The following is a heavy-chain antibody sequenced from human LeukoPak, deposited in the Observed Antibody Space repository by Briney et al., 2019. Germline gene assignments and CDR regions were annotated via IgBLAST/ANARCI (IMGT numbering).Heavy chain of an antibody. Sequence: VASVKVSCKASGYTFTSYAISWVRQAPGQGLEWMGGIIPIFGTANYAQKFQGRVTITTDESTSTAYMELSSLRSEDTAVYYCARGIGYSYGYPHYYMDVWGRGTTVTVSS. CDR3: ARGIGYSYGYPHYYMDV. D-gene: IGHD5-18*01. CDR1: GYTFTSYA. CDR2: IIPIFGTA. J-gene: IGHJ6*03. V-gene: IGHV1-69*05.